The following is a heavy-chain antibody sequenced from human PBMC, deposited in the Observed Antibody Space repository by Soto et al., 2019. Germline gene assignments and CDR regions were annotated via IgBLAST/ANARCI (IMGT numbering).Heavy chain of an antibody. Sequence: QVQQLESGPGLVKPWEPLSLTCTASGASVRDFSWSWIRQPPGKGLEWIGRITVNGITQYTPSFRSRVTMSMDTSRNQFSLNLQSATAADTALYYCARESGENWTYEAHWGQGTLVTVSS. CDR2: ITVNGIT. J-gene: IGHJ1*01. V-gene: IGHV4-4*07. CDR3: ARESGENWTYEAH. D-gene: IGHD1-7*01. CDR1: GASVRDFS.